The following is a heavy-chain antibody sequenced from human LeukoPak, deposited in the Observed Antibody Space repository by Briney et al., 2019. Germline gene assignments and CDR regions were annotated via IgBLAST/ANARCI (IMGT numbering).Heavy chain of an antibody. CDR3: VKDMWPSGETTMMGPFAL. CDR2: ISDRGGYI. V-gene: IGHV3-21*06. Sequence: PGGSLRLSCSFSGDTLSLFMMNWVRQAPGKGLKWIASISDRGGYIYYADSVKGRFSVSRDNGKNSVWLQMESLRVEDTTIYYCVKDMWPSGETTMMGPFALWGQGTLVSVSS. D-gene: IGHD3-22*01. J-gene: IGHJ4*02. CDR1: GDTLSLFM.